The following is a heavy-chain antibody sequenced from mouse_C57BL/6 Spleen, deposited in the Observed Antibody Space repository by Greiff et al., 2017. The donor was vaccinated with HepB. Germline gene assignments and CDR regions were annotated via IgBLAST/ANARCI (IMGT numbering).Heavy chain of an antibody. J-gene: IGHJ2*01. D-gene: IGHD1-1*01. Sequence: VKLKQPGAELVKPGASVKLSCKASGYTFTSYWMHWVKQRPGQGLEWIGMIHPNSGSTNYNEKFKSKATLTVDKSSSTAYMQLSSLTSEDSAVYYCARGYGSRFDYWGQGTTLTVSS. CDR1: GYTFTSYW. V-gene: IGHV1-64*01. CDR2: IHPNSGST. CDR3: ARGYGSRFDY.